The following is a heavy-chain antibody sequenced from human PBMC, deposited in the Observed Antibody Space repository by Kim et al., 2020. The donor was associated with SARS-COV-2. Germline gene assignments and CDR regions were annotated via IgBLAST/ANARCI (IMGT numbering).Heavy chain of an antibody. V-gene: IGHV4-39*01. J-gene: IGHJ4*02. Sequence: SETLSLTCTVSGGSISSSSYYWGWIRQPPGKGLEWIGSIYYSGSTYYNPSLKSRVTISVDTSKNQFSLKLSSVTAADTAVYYCARHPRDCGGDCYLDSQVGRGYYFDYWGQGTLVTVSS. CDR3: ARHPRDCGGDCYLDSQVGRGYYFDY. CDR1: GGSISSSSYY. CDR2: IYYSGST. D-gene: IGHD2-21*02.